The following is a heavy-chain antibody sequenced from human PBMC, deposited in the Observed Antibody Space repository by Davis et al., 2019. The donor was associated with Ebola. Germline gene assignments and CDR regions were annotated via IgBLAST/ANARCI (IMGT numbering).Heavy chain of an antibody. J-gene: IGHJ6*02. CDR3: ARGGGFGGYGMDV. V-gene: IGHV4-34*01. D-gene: IGHD3-10*01. Sequence: MPGGSLRLSCAVYGVSFSGYYWNWIRQPPGKGLEWIGEINYSGSTNYNPSLKSRVTISVDTSKNQFSLKLSSVTAADTAVYYCARGGGFGGYGMDVWGQGTTVTVSS. CDR2: INYSGST. CDR1: GVSFSGYY.